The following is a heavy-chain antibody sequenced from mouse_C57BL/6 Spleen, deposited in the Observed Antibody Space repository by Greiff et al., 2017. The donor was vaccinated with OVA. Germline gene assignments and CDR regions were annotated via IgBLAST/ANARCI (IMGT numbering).Heavy chain of an antibody. CDR1: GFTFTDYY. V-gene: IGHV7-3*01. Sequence: EVQRVESGGGLVQPGGSLSLSCAASGFTFTDYYMSWVRQPPGKALEWLGFIRNKANGYTTEYSASVKGRFTISRDNSQSIFYLQMNALRAEDSATYYCARYGNYVFDYWGQGTTLTVSS. CDR2: IRNKANGYTT. D-gene: IGHD2-1*01. J-gene: IGHJ2*01. CDR3: ARYGNYVFDY.